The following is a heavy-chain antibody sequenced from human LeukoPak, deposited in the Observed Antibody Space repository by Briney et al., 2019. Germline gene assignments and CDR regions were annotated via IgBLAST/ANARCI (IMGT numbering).Heavy chain of an antibody. CDR3: AKQGRSSTSCYGT. CDR2: ISGSGGST. Sequence: GGSLRLSCAASGFTFSSYAMSWVRQAPGKGLEWVSGISGSGGSTYYADSVKGRFTISRDNSKNTLYLQMNSLRAEDTAVYYCAKQGRSSTSCYGTWGQGTLVTVSS. V-gene: IGHV3-23*01. D-gene: IGHD2-2*01. CDR1: GFTFSSYA. J-gene: IGHJ4*02.